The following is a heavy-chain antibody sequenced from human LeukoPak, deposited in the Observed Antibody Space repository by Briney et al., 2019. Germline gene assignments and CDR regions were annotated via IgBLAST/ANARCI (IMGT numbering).Heavy chain of an antibody. CDR1: GGSISSYY. V-gene: IGHV4-59*01. D-gene: IGHD3-10*01. J-gene: IGHJ4*02. CDR2: IYYSGST. Sequence: SETLSLTCTVSGGSISSYYWSWIRQPPGKGLEWIGYIYYSGSTNYNPSLKSRVTISVDTSKNQFSLKLSSVTAADTAVYYCARRRFGEFSRLRESRRQPYYFDYWGQGTLVTVSS. CDR3: ARRRFGEFSRLRESRRQPYYFDY.